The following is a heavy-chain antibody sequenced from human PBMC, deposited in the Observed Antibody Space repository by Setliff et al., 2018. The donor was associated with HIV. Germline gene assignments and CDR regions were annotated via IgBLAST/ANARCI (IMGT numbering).Heavy chain of an antibody. Sequence: SVKVSCKASGGSFTSFAISWVRQAPGQGLEWMGGSIPIYGTPNYAQKFQGSITISTDASTSTAYMELNSLRSEDTAVYYCARNDASGSYYRLDYWGQGTLVTVSS. D-gene: IGHD3-10*01. CDR1: GGSFTSFA. CDR2: SIPIYGTP. V-gene: IGHV1-69*05. CDR3: ARNDASGSYYRLDY. J-gene: IGHJ4*02.